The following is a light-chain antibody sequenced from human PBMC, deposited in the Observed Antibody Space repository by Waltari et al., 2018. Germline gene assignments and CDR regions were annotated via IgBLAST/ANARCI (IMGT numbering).Light chain of an antibody. CDR3: VLSMGSGIWV. CDR2: DTT. CDR1: SGSVSTTYY. J-gene: IGLJ3*02. Sequence: QTVVTQEPSLSVSPGGTVTLTCGLSSGSVSTTYYPSWYQQAPGQAPRPLIFDTTTRSSGVPDRFSGSILDNKAALTITGAQADDESDYYCVLSMGSGIWVFGGGTKLTVL. V-gene: IGLV8-61*01.